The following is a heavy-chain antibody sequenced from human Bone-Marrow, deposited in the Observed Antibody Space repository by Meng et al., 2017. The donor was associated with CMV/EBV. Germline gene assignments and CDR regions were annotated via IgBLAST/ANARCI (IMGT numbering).Heavy chain of an antibody. V-gene: IGHV1-69*10. CDR3: ARSKRDNSSLYYFDY. CDR1: GGTFSSYA. J-gene: IGHJ4*02. D-gene: IGHD6-6*01. Sequence: SVKVACKASGGTFSSYALSWVRQAPGQGLEWMGGIIPILGIANDAQKFQGRVTITADKSTSTAYMELSSLRSEDTTVYYCARSKRDNSSLYYFDYWGQGTLVTVSS. CDR2: IIPILGIA.